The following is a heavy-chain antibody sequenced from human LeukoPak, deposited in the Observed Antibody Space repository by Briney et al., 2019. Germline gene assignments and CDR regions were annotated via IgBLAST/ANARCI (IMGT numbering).Heavy chain of an antibody. Sequence: SETLSLTCTVSGGSLSSYYWSWIRQPPGKGLEWIGYIYYSGSTNYNPSLKSRVTISVDTSKNQFSLKLSSVTAADTAVYYCARDHNDFWSGYYMGDIWGQGTMVTVSS. J-gene: IGHJ3*02. CDR3: ARDHNDFWSGYYMGDI. CDR2: IYYSGST. D-gene: IGHD3-3*01. CDR1: GGSLSSYY. V-gene: IGHV4-59*01.